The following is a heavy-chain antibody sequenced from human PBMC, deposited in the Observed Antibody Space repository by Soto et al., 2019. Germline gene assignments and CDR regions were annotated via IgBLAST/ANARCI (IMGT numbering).Heavy chain of an antibody. V-gene: IGHV3-23*01. J-gene: IGHJ5*02. D-gene: IGHD2-2*01. CDR2: ISGSGGST. CDR3: AKEEGIVVVPAAMRFDP. CDR1: GFTFSSYA. Sequence: GGSLRLSCAASGFTFSSYAMSWVRQAPGKGLEWVSAISGSGGSTYYADSVKGRFTISRDNSKNTLYLQMNSLRAEDTAVYYCAKEEGIVVVPAAMRFDPWGQGTLVTVSS.